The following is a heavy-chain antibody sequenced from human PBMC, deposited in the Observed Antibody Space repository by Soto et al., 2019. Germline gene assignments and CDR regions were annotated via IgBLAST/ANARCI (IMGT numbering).Heavy chain of an antibody. J-gene: IGHJ4*02. CDR1: GGSISGYY. CDR3: ARTNWPTFDY. V-gene: IGHV4-59*01. D-gene: IGHD1-1*01. Sequence: SETLSLTCTVSGGSISGYYWSWIRQPPGKGLEWIGYIYYSGSTNYNPSLKSRVTISVDTSKNQFSLKLSSVTAADTAVYYCARTNWPTFDYWGQGTLVTVSS. CDR2: IYYSGST.